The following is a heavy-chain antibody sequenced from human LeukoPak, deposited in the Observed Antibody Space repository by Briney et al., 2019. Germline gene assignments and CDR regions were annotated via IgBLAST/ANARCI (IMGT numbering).Heavy chain of an antibody. V-gene: IGHV3-23*01. J-gene: IGHJ4*02. CDR1: GFTFSSYA. CDR3: AKDHRVVDIVATMSFDY. CDR2: ISGSGGCT. Sequence: HPGGSLRLSCAASGFTFSSYAMSWVRQAPGKGLEWVSAISGSGGCTYYADSVKGRFTISRDNSKNTLYLQMNSLRAEDTAVYYCAKDHRVVDIVATMSFDYWGQGTLVTVSS. D-gene: IGHD5-12*01.